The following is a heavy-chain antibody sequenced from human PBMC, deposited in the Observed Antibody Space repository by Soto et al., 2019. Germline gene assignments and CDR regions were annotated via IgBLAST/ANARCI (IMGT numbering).Heavy chain of an antibody. J-gene: IGHJ4*02. V-gene: IGHV2-5*02. CDR2: IYWDDDK. D-gene: IGHD3-3*01. Sequence: QITLNESGPTQVKPRQTLTLTCTFSGFSLTTSGVGVGWIRQSPGKTPERLALIYWDDDKRYSPSLKSRLTLPKDSSKNQVVVTMADLDPADTATYYCAHRVLRTVFGLVTTTAIYFDFWGQGTPVAVSS. CDR1: GFSLTTSGVG. CDR3: AHRVLRTVFGLVTTTAIYFDF.